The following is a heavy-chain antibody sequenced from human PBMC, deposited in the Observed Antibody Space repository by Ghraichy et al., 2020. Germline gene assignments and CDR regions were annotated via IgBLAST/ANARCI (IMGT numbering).Heavy chain of an antibody. CDR2: INIDGTTV. CDR1: GFTFSNYW. Sequence: GGSLRLSCEASGFTFSNYWMHWVRQAPGKGLVWVSRINIDGTTVNYADSVKGHFTMSRDNARNTLYLQMNSLRAEDTAVYYCTRSGITFYGMDVWGRGTTVTVSS. V-gene: IGHV3-74*01. D-gene: IGHD2/OR15-2a*01. J-gene: IGHJ6*02. CDR3: TRSGITFYGMDV.